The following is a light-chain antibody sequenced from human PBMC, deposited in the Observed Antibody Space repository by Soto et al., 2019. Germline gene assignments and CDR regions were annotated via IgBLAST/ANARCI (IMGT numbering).Light chain of an antibody. Sequence: QSALTQPASVSGSPGQSITVSCTGTSSDIGSYILVSWYQHRPGNAPQLIIYEGSKRPSGISNRFSGSKSGKTASLTISGLQAEDEADYYCCSYAGSRTLVFGGGTKVTVL. J-gene: IGLJ2*01. CDR2: EGS. CDR1: SSDIGSYIL. CDR3: CSYAGSRTLV. V-gene: IGLV2-23*01.